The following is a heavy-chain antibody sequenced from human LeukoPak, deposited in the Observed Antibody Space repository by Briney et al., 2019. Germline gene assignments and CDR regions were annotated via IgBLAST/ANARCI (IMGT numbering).Heavy chain of an antibody. V-gene: IGHV4-4*07. D-gene: IGHD5-24*01. CDR2: IYTSGST. J-gene: IGHJ4*02. Sequence: PSETLSLTCTVSGDSISSYYWSWIRQPAGKGLEWIGRIYTSGSTNYNPSLKSRVTMSVDTSKNQFSLKLSSVTAADTAVYYCARGTRRGWLQIEGYDYWGQGTLVTVSS. CDR1: GDSISSYY. CDR3: ARGTRRGWLQIEGYDY.